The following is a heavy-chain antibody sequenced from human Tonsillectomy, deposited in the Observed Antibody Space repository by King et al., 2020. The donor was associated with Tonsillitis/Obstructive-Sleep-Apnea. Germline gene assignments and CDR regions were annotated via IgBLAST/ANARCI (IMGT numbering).Heavy chain of an antibody. J-gene: IGHJ4*02. CDR3: AREVAGILDYFDY. Sequence: VQLVESGAEVKKPGASVKVSCKASGYTFTGYYMHWVRQAPGQGLEWMGRINPNSGGTNYAQKFQGRVTMTRDKSISTAYMELSRLRSDDTVVYYCAREVAGILDYFDYWGQGTLVTGSS. CDR2: INPNSGGT. CDR1: GYTFTGYY. D-gene: IGHD6-19*01. V-gene: IGHV1-2*05.